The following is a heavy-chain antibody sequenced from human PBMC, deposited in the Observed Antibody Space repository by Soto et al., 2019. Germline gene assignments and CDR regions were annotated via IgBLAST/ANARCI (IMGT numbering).Heavy chain of an antibody. Sequence: PSETLSLTCTVSGGSISSGDYYWSWIRQPPGKGLEWIGYIYYSGSTYYNPSLKSRVTISVDTSKNQFSLKLSSVTAADTAVYYCAREKRGIPDAFDIWGQGTMVTVSS. CDR1: GGSISSGDYY. CDR3: AREKRGIPDAFDI. V-gene: IGHV4-30-4*01. D-gene: IGHD2-21*01. CDR2: IYYSGST. J-gene: IGHJ3*02.